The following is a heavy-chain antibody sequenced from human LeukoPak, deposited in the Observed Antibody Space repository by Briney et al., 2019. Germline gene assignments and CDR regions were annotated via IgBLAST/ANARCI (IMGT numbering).Heavy chain of an antibody. CDR2: ISGSGGST. V-gene: IGHV3-23*01. Sequence: GGSPRLSCAASGFTFSSYAMSWVRQAPGKGLEWVSAISGSGGSTYYADSVKGRFTISRDNSKNTLYLQMNSLRAEDTAVYYCAKMTTVTTKRFDYWGQGTLVTVSS. D-gene: IGHD4-17*01. CDR1: GFTFSSYA. CDR3: AKMTTVTTKRFDY. J-gene: IGHJ4*02.